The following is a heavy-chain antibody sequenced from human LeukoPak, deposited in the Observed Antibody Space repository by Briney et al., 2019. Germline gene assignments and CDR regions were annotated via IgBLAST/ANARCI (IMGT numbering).Heavy chain of an antibody. J-gene: IGHJ4*02. D-gene: IGHD5-24*01. Sequence: GRSLRLSCAASGFTFSSYAMHGVRQAPGKGLEGGAVISYDGSNKYYADSVKGRFTISRDNSKNTLYLQMNSLRAEDTAVYYCARGAPRDGYNLADYWGQGTLVTVSS. V-gene: IGHV3-30*04. CDR2: ISYDGSNK. CDR3: ARGAPRDGYNLADY. CDR1: GFTFSSYA.